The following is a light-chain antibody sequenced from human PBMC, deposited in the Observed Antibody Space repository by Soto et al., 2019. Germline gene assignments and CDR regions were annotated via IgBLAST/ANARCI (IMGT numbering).Light chain of an antibody. CDR3: QQYDSLPYT. V-gene: IGKV1-33*01. CDR1: QDISNY. CDR2: DAS. Sequence: DIQMTQSPSSLSASVGDRVTITCQASQDISNYLYWYQQKPGKAPKLLIYDASNLETGVPSRFSGSGSGTDFTFTISSLQPEDIATYYCQQYDSLPYTFGQGTKLEIK. J-gene: IGKJ2*01.